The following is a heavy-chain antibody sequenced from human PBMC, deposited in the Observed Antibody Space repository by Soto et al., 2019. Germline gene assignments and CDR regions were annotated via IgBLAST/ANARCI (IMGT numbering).Heavy chain of an antibody. J-gene: IGHJ4*02. Sequence: SETLSLTCAVYGGSFSGYYWTWIRQPPGKGLEWIGEINHSGSTNYKLSLKSRVTISADTSKSQCSLKLSSVTAADTAVYYCARGPDSRGLGATNPSHWGQGTPVTVSS. V-gene: IGHV4-34*01. D-gene: IGHD1-26*01. CDR1: GGSFSGYY. CDR2: INHSGST. CDR3: ARGPDSRGLGATNPSH.